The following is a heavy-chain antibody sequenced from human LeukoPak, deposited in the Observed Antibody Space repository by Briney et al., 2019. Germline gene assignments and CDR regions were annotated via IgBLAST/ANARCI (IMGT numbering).Heavy chain of an antibody. CDR3: VRDPDALDF. D-gene: IGHD2-8*01. Sequence: GGSLRLSCAASGFTFSSYAMHWVRQAPGKGLEWVALISYDGSNKYYADSVKGRFTISRDNSKNTLYLQMNSLRTEDTAVYYCVRDPDALDFWGQGTLVTVSS. CDR1: GFTFSSYA. CDR2: ISYDGSNK. V-gene: IGHV3-30*04. J-gene: IGHJ4*02.